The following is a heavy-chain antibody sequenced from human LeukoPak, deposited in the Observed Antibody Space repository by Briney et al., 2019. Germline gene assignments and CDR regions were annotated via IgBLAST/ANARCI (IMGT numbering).Heavy chain of an antibody. CDR2: IKQDGSEK. J-gene: IGHJ6*02. V-gene: IGHV3-7*01. CDR1: GFTFSSYW. Sequence: GGSLRLSCAASGFTFSSYWMSWVRQAPGKGLEWVANIKQDGSEKYYVDSVKGRFTISRENAKNSLYLQMNSLRAGDTAVYYCARADTAMAPTGMDVWGQGTTVTVSS. CDR3: ARADTAMAPTGMDV. D-gene: IGHD5-18*01.